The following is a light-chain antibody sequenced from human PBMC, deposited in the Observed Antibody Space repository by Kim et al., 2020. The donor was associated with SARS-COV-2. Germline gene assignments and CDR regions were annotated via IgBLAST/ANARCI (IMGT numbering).Light chain of an antibody. CDR3: QQYDNY. V-gene: IGKV1-5*03. CDR2: KAS. J-gene: IGKJ2*01. Sequence: SPLSASVGDRVIITCRASQSNSMWLAWYQQKPGKAPKFLISKASSLEGGVPSRFSGGGSGTEFTLTISSLQPDDFATYYCQQYDNYFGQGTKLEI. CDR1: QSNSMW.